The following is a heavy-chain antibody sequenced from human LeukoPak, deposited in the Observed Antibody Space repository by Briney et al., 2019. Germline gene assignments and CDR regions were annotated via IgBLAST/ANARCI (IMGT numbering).Heavy chain of an antibody. CDR3: ARGLGKKNSAVAGGMDV. Sequence: ASVKVSCKASGYTFTSYEINWVRQATGQGLEWMGWMNPNSGNTGYAQKFQDRVTMTRNTSISTAYMELSSLRSEDTAVYYCARGLGKKNSAVAGGMDVWGKGTTVTVSS. CDR1: GYTFTSYE. CDR2: MNPNSGNT. J-gene: IGHJ6*03. V-gene: IGHV1-8*01. D-gene: IGHD6-19*01.